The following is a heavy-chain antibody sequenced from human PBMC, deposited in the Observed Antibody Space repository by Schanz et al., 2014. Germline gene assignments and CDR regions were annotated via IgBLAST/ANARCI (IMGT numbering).Heavy chain of an antibody. Sequence: QVQLVQSGAEVKKPGSSMKVSCKASGVTFSTYPINWLPQAPGQGLEWMGRIIPIHGIVNYAQRFQDRVRITADKSTSTAYMELSSLRSDDTAVYYCARGGGPEDVFDIWGQGTIXTVSS. CDR1: GVTFSTYP. J-gene: IGHJ3*02. D-gene: IGHD2-15*01. CDR3: ARGGGPEDVFDI. V-gene: IGHV1-69*02. CDR2: IIPIHGIV.